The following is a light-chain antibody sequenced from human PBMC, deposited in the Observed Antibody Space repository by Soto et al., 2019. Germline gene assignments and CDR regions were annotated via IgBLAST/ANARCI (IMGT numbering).Light chain of an antibody. CDR2: WAS. Sequence: DFVITDSPASLAVPLGERATIDCKSSQSVLSSADNKNYLAWYQQKPGQPPKLLIYWASTRESGVPDRFSGSGSGTDFTLTISSLQAEDVAVYYCQQYYSTLWTFGQGTKVDI. CDR3: QQYYSTLWT. J-gene: IGKJ1*01. V-gene: IGKV4-1*01. CDR1: QSVLSSADNKNY.